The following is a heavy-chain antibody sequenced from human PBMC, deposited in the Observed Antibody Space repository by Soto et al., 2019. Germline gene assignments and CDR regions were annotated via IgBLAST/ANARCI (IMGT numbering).Heavy chain of an antibody. J-gene: IGHJ5*02. V-gene: IGHV4-59*01. CDR2: IYYSGST. Sequence: PSETLSLTCTVAGASIRNYFWSCIRQPPGKGLYGILYIYYSGSTNYKPSLKTLVTISVDTSNNQFSLKLTSMTAADPAVDYGARVSRTVVQADYNWFDPWGQRTLVTVSS. CDR1: GASIRNYF. D-gene: IGHD2-2*01. CDR3: ARVSRTVVQADYNWFDP.